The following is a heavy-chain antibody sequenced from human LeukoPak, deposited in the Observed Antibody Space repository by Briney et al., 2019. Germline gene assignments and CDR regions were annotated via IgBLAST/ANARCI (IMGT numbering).Heavy chain of an antibody. V-gene: IGHV4-39*01. CDR2: IHHGGTT. D-gene: IGHD6-13*01. J-gene: IGHJ4*02. CDR3: ASCLAAAGRVSFDY. CDR1: GGSISNSNYF. Sequence: PSETLSLTCTVSGGSISNSNYFWGWIRQPPGKGLEWIGNIHHGGTTYYKPSLESRVTMSVDTSKNQFSLKLSSVTAANTAVYYCASCLAAAGRVSFDYWGQGTLVTVSS.